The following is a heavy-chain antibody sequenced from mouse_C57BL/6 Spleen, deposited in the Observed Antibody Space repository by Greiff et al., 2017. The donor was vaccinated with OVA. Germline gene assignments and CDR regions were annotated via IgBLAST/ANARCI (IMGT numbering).Heavy chain of an antibody. CDR2: IDPSDSYT. J-gene: IGHJ3*01. CDR1: GYTFTSYW. V-gene: IGHV1-50*01. D-gene: IGHD1-1*01. Sequence: VQLQQPGAELVKPGASVKLSCKASGYTFTSYWMQWVKQRPGQGLEWIGEIDPSDSYTNYNQKFKGKATLTVDPSSSTAYMQLSSLTSEDSAVYYCARRGGYYGSPSWFAYWGQGTLVTVSA. CDR3: ARRGGYYGSPSWFAY.